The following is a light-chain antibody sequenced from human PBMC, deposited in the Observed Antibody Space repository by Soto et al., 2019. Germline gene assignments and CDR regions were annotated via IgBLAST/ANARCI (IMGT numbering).Light chain of an antibody. CDR2: EVS. CDR1: SSDIGRYNY. J-gene: IGLJ2*01. Sequence: QSALSQPASVSGSPGQSITISCTGTSSDIGRYNYVSWYQQHPGMAPQLLIYEVSDRPSGVSNRFSGSKSGNTGSPTISGLQAEDEAEYFCPSYTTTSAVIFGGGTKLTVL. V-gene: IGLV2-14*01. CDR3: PSYTTTSAVI.